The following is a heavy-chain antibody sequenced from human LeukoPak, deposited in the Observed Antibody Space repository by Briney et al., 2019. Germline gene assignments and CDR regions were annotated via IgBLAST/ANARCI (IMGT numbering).Heavy chain of an antibody. J-gene: IGHJ4*02. CDR1: GFTFSSYE. D-gene: IGHD6-19*01. Sequence: PGGSLRLSCAASGFTFSSYEMNWVRQAPGKGLEWVSYISSSGSTIYYADSVKGRFTISRDNAKNSLYLQMNSLRAEDTAVYYCARDREAVDTKAWYFDYWGQGTLVTVSS. CDR2: ISSSGSTI. CDR3: ARDREAVDTKAWYFDY. V-gene: IGHV3-48*03.